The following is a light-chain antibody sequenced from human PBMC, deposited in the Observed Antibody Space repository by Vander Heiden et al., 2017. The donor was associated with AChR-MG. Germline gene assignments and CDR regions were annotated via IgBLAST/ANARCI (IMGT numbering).Light chain of an antibody. Sequence: DIVMTQSPDPLAVPLGERATINCKSSQSVSYSSNNKNYLAWYQQKPGQPPKLLIYWASTRESGVPDRFSGSGSGTDFTLTISSLQAEDVAVYYCQQYYSTPRTFGQGTKVEIK. CDR3: QQYYSTPRT. CDR2: WAS. J-gene: IGKJ1*01. CDR1: QSVSYSSNNKNY. V-gene: IGKV4-1*01.